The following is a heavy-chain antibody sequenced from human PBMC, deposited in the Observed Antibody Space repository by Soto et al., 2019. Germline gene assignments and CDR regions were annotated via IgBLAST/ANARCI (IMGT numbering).Heavy chain of an antibody. D-gene: IGHD2-15*01. Sequence: QVQLVQSGAEVKKPGASVKVSCKASGYTFTSYAMHWVRQAPGQRLEWMGWINAGNGNTKYSQKFQGRVTITRDTSASTAYMELSSLRSEDTAVYYCARDGDCSGGSCYHHPGNWFDPWGQGTLVTVSS. CDR1: GYTFTSYA. J-gene: IGHJ5*02. CDR3: ARDGDCSGGSCYHHPGNWFDP. V-gene: IGHV1-3*01. CDR2: INAGNGNT.